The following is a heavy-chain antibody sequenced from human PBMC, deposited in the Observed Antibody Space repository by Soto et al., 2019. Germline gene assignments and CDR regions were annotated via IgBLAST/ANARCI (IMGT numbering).Heavy chain of an antibody. Sequence: KQSQTLSLTCAISGDRVSSNSAAWNWIRQSPSRGLEWLGRTYYRSKWYNDYAVSVKSRITINPDTSKNQFSLQLNSVTPEDTAVYYCARDPGDSSGWALGTFDYWGQGTLVTVSS. D-gene: IGHD3-22*01. J-gene: IGHJ4*02. V-gene: IGHV6-1*01. CDR2: TYYRSKWYN. CDR3: ARDPGDSSGWALGTFDY. CDR1: GDRVSSNSAA.